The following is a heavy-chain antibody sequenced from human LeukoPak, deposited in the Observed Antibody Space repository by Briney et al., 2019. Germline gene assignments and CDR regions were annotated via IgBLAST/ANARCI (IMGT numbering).Heavy chain of an antibody. J-gene: IGHJ4*02. CDR3: AKDVAAIRVGASPIDY. Sequence: GGSLRLSCAASGFTFSSYGMHWVRQAPGKGLEWVAVISYDGSNKYYADSVKGRFTISRDNSKNTLYLQMNSLRAEDTAVYYCAKDVAAIRVGASPIDYWGQGTLVTVSS. V-gene: IGHV3-30*18. CDR2: ISYDGSNK. CDR1: GFTFSSYG. D-gene: IGHD1-26*01.